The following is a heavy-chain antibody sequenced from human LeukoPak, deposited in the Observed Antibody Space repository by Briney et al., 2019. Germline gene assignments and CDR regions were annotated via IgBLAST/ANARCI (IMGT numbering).Heavy chain of an antibody. CDR2: ISYSGSA. V-gene: IGHV4-39*01. CDR3: ARGSTLWTAPFWSGYSGGYFDY. D-gene: IGHD3-3*01. J-gene: IGHJ4*02. Sequence: SETLSLTCTVSGGSISSGSFYWGWIRQPPGKGLEWIGSISYSGSAYYNPSLKSRVTIFVDTSKSQFSLKLTSVTASDTAVYYCARGSTLWTAPFWSGYSGGYFDYWGQGTLVTVSS. CDR1: GGSISSGSFY.